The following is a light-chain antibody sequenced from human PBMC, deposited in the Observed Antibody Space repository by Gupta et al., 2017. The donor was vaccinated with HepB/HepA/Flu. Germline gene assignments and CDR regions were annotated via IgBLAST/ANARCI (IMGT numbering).Light chain of an antibody. CDR2: KAS. CDR1: QSISSC. CDR3: QQYNSYSLT. Sequence: MQMTQSPSSLSASVGDRVTITSRAIQSISSCLTWYQQKPGKAPKLLIYKASSLESGVPSRFSGSGSGTEFTLTISSLQPDDFATYYCQQYNSYSLTFGGGTKVEI. J-gene: IGKJ4*01. V-gene: IGKV1-5*03.